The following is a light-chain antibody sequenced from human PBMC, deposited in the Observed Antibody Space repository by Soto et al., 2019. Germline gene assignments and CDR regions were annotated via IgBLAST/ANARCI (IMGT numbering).Light chain of an antibody. CDR1: QSLVHSDGIAY. Sequence: DVVMTQSPLSLPVTLGQPSSISCSSNQSLVHSDGIAYFSWFKQRXGRSPRXLSYKVSNRDSGVPARFSVSGSGTDFALKISRVEAEDVGVYYCMQGTHWPITFGQGTRLEIK. CDR2: KVS. V-gene: IGKV2-30*02. CDR3: MQGTHWPIT. J-gene: IGKJ5*01.